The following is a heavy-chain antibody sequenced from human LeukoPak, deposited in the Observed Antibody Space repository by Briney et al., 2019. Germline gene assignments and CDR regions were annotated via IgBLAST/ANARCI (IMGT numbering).Heavy chain of an antibody. V-gene: IGHV4-61*08. J-gene: IGHJ4*02. CDR1: GGSVGSGGYY. CDR3: ARTQSQSGSYRYYFAY. CDR2: IYYIRNT. Sequence: SETLSLTCTVSGGSVGSGGYYWSWIRQPPGGGLEWIGDIYYIRNTNYNPSLKSRVTMSLDPCKNQFSLKLNSVTAADTAVYYCARTQSQSGSYRYYFAYWGQGTLVTVSS. D-gene: IGHD1-26*01.